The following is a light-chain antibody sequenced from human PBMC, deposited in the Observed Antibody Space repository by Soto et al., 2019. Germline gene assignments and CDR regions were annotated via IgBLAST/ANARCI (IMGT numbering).Light chain of an antibody. CDR3: GSHAVGSTLL. V-gene: IGLV2-23*01. CDR2: GAI. Sequence: QSVLTQPASVSGSPGQSITISCTGTSSDVGSYSFVSWYQQHPSKAPTLLIYGAIERRSGVSNRFSGSKSGNTASLTISGLRAEDEADHYCGSHAVGSTLLFGGGTK. CDR1: SSDVGSYSF. J-gene: IGLJ2*01.